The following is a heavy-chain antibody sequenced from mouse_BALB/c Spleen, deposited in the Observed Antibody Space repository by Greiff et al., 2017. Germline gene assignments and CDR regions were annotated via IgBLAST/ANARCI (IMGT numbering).Heavy chain of an antibody. CDR1: GYSITSGYY. Sequence: ESGPGLVKPSQSLSLTCSVTGYSITSGYYWNWIRQFPGNKLEWMGYISYDGSNNYNPSLKNRISITRDTSKNQFFLKLNSVTTEDTATYYCARAYYGKSAMDYWGQGTSVTVSS. V-gene: IGHV3-6*02. J-gene: IGHJ4*01. CDR2: ISYDGSN. CDR3: ARAYYGKSAMDY. D-gene: IGHD2-10*01.